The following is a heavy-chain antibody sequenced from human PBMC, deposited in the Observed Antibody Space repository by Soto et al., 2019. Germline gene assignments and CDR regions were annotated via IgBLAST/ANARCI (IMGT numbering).Heavy chain of an antibody. Sequence: EVQLLESGGGLVQPGGSLRLSCAASGFSFSTYVMMWVRQAPGKGLEWVSEISASADSTFYANSVKGRLNISRDNSKNTLSLQIDSLRTEDTAVYYCAAGITETVRLPFHWGQGTLVTVS. V-gene: IGHV3-23*01. CDR2: ISASADST. J-gene: IGHJ4*02. CDR3: AAGITETVRLPFH. D-gene: IGHD1-20*01. CDR1: GFSFSTYV.